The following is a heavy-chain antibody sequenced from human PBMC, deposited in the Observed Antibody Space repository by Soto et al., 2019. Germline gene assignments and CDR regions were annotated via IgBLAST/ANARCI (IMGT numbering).Heavy chain of an antibody. CDR3: VRAEAAAGRALDV. J-gene: IGHJ6*02. Sequence: PGGSLRLSCAASGFTFSSYWMHWVRQAPGKGLVWVSRINRDGSGTNYADSVKGRFTISRDNAKNTLYLQMNSLRVEDTAVYYCVRAEAAAGRALDVWGQGTPVTVSS. CDR2: INRDGSGT. D-gene: IGHD6-13*01. V-gene: IGHV3-74*01. CDR1: GFTFSSYW.